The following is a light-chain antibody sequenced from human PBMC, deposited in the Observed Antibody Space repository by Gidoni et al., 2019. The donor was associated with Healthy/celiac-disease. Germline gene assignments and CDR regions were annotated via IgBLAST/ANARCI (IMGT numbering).Light chain of an antibody. CDR3: QQSYSTPLT. V-gene: IGKV1-39*01. Sequence: DLQMTQSPSSLSASVGDRVTIPCRASQSISNYLNWYQQKPGKAPKLLIYAASSLQSGVPSRFSGSGSGTDFTLTISSLQPEDFATYYCQQSYSTPLTLGGGTKVEIK. J-gene: IGKJ4*01. CDR2: AAS. CDR1: QSISNY.